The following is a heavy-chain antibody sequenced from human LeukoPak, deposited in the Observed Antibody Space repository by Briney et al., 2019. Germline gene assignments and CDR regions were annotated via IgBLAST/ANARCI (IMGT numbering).Heavy chain of an antibody. CDR2: IIPIFGTA. D-gene: IGHD2-2*01. CDR1: GGTFSSYA. Sequence: ASVKVSCKASGGTFSSYAISWVRQAPGQGLEWMGGIIPIFGTANYAQKLQGRVTITADESTSTAYMELSSLRSEDTAVYYCASVVPAATGYYGMDVWGQGTTVTVSS. J-gene: IGHJ6*02. CDR3: ASVVPAATGYYGMDV. V-gene: IGHV1-69*13.